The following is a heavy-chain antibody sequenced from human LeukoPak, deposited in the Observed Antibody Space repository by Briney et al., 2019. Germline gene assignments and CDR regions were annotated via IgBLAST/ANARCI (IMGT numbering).Heavy chain of an antibody. J-gene: IGHJ6*02. V-gene: IGHV1-2*02. Sequence: ASVKVSCKASGYTFTGYYMHWVRQAPGQGLEWMGWINPNSGGTNYAQKFQGRVTMTRDTSISTAYMELSRLRSDDTAVYYCASSPSFRGYDSRSYYGMDVWGQGTTVTVSS. CDR2: INPNSGGT. CDR3: ASSPSFRGYDSRSYYGMDV. D-gene: IGHD5-12*01. CDR1: GYTFTGYY.